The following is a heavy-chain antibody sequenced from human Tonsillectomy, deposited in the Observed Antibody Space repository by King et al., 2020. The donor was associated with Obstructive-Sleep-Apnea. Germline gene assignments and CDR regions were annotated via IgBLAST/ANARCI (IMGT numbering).Heavy chain of an antibody. CDR3: ARDREDHDDFWSDDDDGRNNSGMDV. V-gene: IGHV4-39*07. J-gene: IGHJ6*02. Sequence: QLQESGPGLVKPSETLSLTCTVSGGSISTSSYYWGWIRQPPGRGLEWIGSIYYSGRIYYNPSLKSRVTISVDTSKNQFSLKLSSLTAADTAGYYCARDREDHDDFWSDDDDGRNNSGMDVWGQGTTVTVSS. CDR2: IYYSGRI. D-gene: IGHD3/OR15-3a*01. CDR1: GGSISTSSYY.